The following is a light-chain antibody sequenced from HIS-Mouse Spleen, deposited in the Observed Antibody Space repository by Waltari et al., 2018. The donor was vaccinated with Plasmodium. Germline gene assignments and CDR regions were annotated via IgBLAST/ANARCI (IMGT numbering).Light chain of an antibody. J-gene: IGLJ3*02. CDR1: SGINVGTYR. Sequence: QAVLTPPSSLSASPGASASLTSPLRSGINVGTYRNYWYQQKPGSPPQYLLRYKSDSDKQQGSGVPSRFSGSKDASANAGILLISGLQSEDEADYYCMIWHSSAWVFGGGTKLTVL. V-gene: IGLV5-45*03. CDR3: MIWHSSAWV. CDR2: YKSDSDK.